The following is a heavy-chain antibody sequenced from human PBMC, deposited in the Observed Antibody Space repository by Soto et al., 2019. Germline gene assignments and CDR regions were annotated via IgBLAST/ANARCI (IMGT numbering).Heavy chain of an antibody. D-gene: IGHD6-6*01. V-gene: IGHV1-2*02. Sequence: QVQLVQSGAEVKKPGASVKVSCKASGYTFTGSYMHWVRQAPGQGLEWMGWVNPNTGGTNYAQKFQGSVTMTRDTSISTAYMELSRLSSDDTAVFYCARGGYSSSSPSDYCGQGTLVTVSS. J-gene: IGHJ4*02. CDR1: GYTFTGSY. CDR2: VNPNTGGT. CDR3: ARGGYSSSSPSDY.